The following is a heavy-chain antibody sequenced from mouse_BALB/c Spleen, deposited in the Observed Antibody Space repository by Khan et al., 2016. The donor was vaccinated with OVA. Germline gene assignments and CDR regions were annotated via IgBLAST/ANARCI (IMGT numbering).Heavy chain of an antibody. CDR2: IYPSDSYT. V-gene: IGHV1-69*02. CDR1: GYTFTNYW. D-gene: IGHD2-13*01. J-gene: IGHJ2*01. Sequence: QVQLQQPGAELVRPGASVKLSCKAAGYTFTNYWINWVKERPGQGLEWIGNIYPSDSYTNYNQKFKDKATLTVDKSSSTAFLQLSSPTSEDSAVYYCRRGDPGNFDYWGQGTTLTVSS. CDR3: RRGDPGNFDY.